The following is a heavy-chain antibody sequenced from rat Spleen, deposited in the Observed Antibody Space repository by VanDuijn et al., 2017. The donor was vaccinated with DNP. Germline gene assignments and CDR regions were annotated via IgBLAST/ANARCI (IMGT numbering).Heavy chain of an antibody. CDR2: ISYDGVHA. CDR3: TSPVPSGHYVMDA. D-gene: IGHD4-3*01. CDR1: GFTFSDYY. Sequence: EEHLVESGGGLVQPGRSLKLSCAASGFTFSDYYMAWVRQAPTKGLEWVASISYDGVHAYYRGSVKGRFTISRDNAKNSLYLQMDSLRSEDTATYYCTSPVPSGHYVMDAWGQGTSVTVSS. J-gene: IGHJ4*01. V-gene: IGHV5-20*01.